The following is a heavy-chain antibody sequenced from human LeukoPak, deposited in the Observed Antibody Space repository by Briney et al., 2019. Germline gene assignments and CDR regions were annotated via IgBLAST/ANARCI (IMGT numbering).Heavy chain of an antibody. CDR3: ARRRLLSNDG. CDR1: GGSFSGYY. J-gene: IGHJ4*02. CDR2: INHSGST. D-gene: IGHD2-2*01. V-gene: IGHV4-34*01. Sequence: SETLSLTCAVYGGSFSGYYWSWIRQPPGKGLEWIGEINHSGSTNYNPSLKSRVTISVDTSKNQFSLKLSSVTAADTAVYYCARRRLLSNDGWGQGTLVTVSS.